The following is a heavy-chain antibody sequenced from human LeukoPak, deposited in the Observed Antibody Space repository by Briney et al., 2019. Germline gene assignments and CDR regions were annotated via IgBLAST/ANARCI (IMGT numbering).Heavy chain of an antibody. CDR2: IYYSGST. V-gene: IGHV4-31*03. J-gene: IGHJ4*02. Sequence: SQTPSLTCTVSGGSISSDGYYWSRIRQHPGKGLEWIGYIYYSGSTYYNPSLKSRVTISVDTSKNQFSLNLDSVTAADTAVYYCARANVLTGPNYWGQGTLVTVSS. D-gene: IGHD3-9*01. CDR3: ARANVLTGPNY. CDR1: GGSISSDGYY.